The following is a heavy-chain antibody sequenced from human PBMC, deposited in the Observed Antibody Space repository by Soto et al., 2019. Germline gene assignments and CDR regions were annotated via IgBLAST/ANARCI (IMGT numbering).Heavy chain of an antibody. CDR1: GFTFSTYY. D-gene: IGHD2-2*01. Sequence: EVQLVESGGGLVQPGGYLRLSCAASGFTFSTYYMSWVRQAPGKGLEWVANIKQDGGEKYYVDSVKGRFSISRDNAKNSLYLQMNSLRAEDTAVYYCATYCSSSSCRSVWGQGTLVTVSS. CDR2: IKQDGGEK. J-gene: IGHJ4*02. V-gene: IGHV3-7*05. CDR3: ATYCSSSSCRSV.